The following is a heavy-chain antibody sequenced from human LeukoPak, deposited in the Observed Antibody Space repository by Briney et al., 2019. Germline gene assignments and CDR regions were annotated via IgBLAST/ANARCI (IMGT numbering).Heavy chain of an antibody. V-gene: IGHV3-30*04. CDR1: GFTFSSYA. Sequence: GGSLRLSCAASGFTFSSYAMHWVRQAPGKGLEWVAVISYDGSNKYYADSVKGRFTISRDNSKNTLYLQMNSLRAEDTAVYYCAGVLRFDYWGQGTLVTVSS. CDR3: AGVLRFDY. D-gene: IGHD1-26*01. CDR2: ISYDGSNK. J-gene: IGHJ4*02.